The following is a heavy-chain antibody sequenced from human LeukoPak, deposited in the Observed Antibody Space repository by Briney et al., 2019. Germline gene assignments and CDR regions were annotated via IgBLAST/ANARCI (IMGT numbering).Heavy chain of an antibody. V-gene: IGHV4-34*01. D-gene: IGHD3-9*01. CDR3: ARGNILSGYCFDF. Sequence: PSETLSLTCAVYGGSITGYYWSWILQPPGKGLEWVGEIHYTGATSYNPSLKSRATISIDTSKNQVSLKLSSVTAADTAVYYCARGNILSGYCFDFWGQGALVTVSS. CDR2: IHYTGAT. J-gene: IGHJ4*02. CDR1: GGSITGYY.